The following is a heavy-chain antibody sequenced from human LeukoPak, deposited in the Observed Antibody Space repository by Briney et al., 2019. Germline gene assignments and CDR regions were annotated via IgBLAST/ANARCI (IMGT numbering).Heavy chain of an antibody. D-gene: IGHD1-26*01. CDR2: INANSGDT. V-gene: IGHV1-2*06. CDR3: ARDLISTPYWELDY. CDR1: GYTFAGYF. Sequence: GASVKVSCKTSGYTFAGYFLHWARQAPTQGLQWMGRINANSGDTGLAQDFQDRVTMTRDTSIYTAYMELSSLTSDDTAIYYCARDLISTPYWELDYWGQGILVAVSS. J-gene: IGHJ4*02.